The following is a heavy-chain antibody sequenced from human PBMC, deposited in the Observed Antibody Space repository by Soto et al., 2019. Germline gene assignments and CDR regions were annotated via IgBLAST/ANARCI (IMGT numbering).Heavy chain of an antibody. J-gene: IGHJ3*01. CDR3: ARGGYYDSGIYKGDLDV. V-gene: IGHV1-2*02. D-gene: IGHD3-22*01. Sequence: QAQLVQSGAEVKKPGTSLRVSCKASGYTLTGYYLHWVRQAPGQGLEWMGWLNPDSGEAIYPQRFEGRVTMTRDTTISTAYMDVKRLGSDDTAVYYCARGGYYDSGIYKGDLDVWGQGTLVTVSS. CDR1: GYTLTGYY. CDR2: LNPDSGEA.